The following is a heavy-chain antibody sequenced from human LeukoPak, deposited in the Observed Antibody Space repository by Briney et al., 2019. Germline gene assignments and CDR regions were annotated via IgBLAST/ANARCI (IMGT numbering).Heavy chain of an antibody. CDR2: INPNSGGT. D-gene: IGHD2-2*01. CDR1: GYTFTGYY. CDR3: ARRHCSSTSCYWSTFDY. V-gene: IGHV1-2*06. Sequence: ASVKVSCKASGYTFTGYYMHWVRQAPGQGLEWMGRINPNSGGTNYAQKFQGRVTMTRDTSISTAYMELSRLRSDDTAVYYCARRHCSSTSCYWSTFDYWGQGTLVTVS. J-gene: IGHJ4*02.